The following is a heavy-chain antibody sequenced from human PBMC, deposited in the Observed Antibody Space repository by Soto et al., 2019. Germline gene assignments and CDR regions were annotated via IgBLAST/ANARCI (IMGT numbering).Heavy chain of an antibody. CDR2: ISSSSSTI. J-gene: IGHJ3*02. V-gene: IGHV3-48*02. Sequence: EVQLVESGGGLVQPGGSLRLSCAASGFTFSSYSMNWVRQAPGKGLEWVSYISSSSSTIYYADSVKGRFTISRDNAKNSLYLQMNSLRYEDTAVYYCARDRKGYSYKKNDAFDIWGQGTMVTVSS. CDR1: GFTFSSYS. D-gene: IGHD5-18*01. CDR3: ARDRKGYSYKKNDAFDI.